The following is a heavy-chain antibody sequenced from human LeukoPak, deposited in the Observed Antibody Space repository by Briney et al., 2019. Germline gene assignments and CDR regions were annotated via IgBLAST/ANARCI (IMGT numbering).Heavy chain of an antibody. CDR1: GFTFSDYY. J-gene: IGHJ4*02. CDR2: ISSSGSNI. V-gene: IGHV3-11*01. CDR3: ARAQLSGSYSKDY. Sequence: GGSLRLPCAASGFTFSDYYMSWIRQAPGKGLEWVSYISSSGSNIYYADSVKGRFTISRDNAKNSLYLQMNSLRAEDTAVYYCARAQLSGSYSKDYWGQGTLVTVSS. D-gene: IGHD1-26*01.